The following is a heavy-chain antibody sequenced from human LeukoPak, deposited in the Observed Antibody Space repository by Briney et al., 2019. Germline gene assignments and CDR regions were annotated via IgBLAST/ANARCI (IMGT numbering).Heavy chain of an antibody. Sequence: PSQTLSLTCTVSGGSISSGSYYWGWIRQPAGKGLEWIGRIYTSGSTNYNPSLKSRFTISVDTSKNQFSLKLSSVTAADTAVYYCARDLIVVVTAAHDYYYYYYMDVWGKGTTVTVSS. CDR1: GGSISSGSYY. V-gene: IGHV4-61*02. J-gene: IGHJ6*03. D-gene: IGHD2-2*01. CDR2: IYTSGST. CDR3: ARDLIVVVTAAHDYYYYYYMDV.